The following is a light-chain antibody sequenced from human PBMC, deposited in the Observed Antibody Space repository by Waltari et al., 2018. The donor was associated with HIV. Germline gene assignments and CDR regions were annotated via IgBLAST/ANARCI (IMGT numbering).Light chain of an antibody. V-gene: IGLV2-8*01. J-gene: IGLJ2*01. Sequence: QSALTQPPSASGSPGQSVTISCTVTSSDIGGYNYVSWYQQHPGKAPKLIMTEVTKRPSGVPDRFSGSKSGNTASLTVSGLQAEDEAHYYCSSYAPTNNFYVLFGGGTALTVL. CDR3: SSYAPTNNFYVL. CDR1: SSDIGGYNY. CDR2: EVT.